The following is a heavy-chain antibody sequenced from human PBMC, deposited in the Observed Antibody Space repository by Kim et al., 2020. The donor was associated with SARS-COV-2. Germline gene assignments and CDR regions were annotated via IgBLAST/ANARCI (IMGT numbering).Heavy chain of an antibody. J-gene: IGHJ6*02. V-gene: IGHV1-3*01. CDR1: GYTFTSYA. D-gene: IGHD3-16*01. Sequence: ASVKVSCKASGYTFTSYAMHWVRQAPGQRLEWMGWINAGNGNTKYSQKFQGRVTITRDTSASTAYMELSSLRSEDTAVYYCASRGIKAYYYYYGMDVWGQGTTVTVSS. CDR3: ASRGIKAYYYYYGMDV. CDR2: INAGNGNT.